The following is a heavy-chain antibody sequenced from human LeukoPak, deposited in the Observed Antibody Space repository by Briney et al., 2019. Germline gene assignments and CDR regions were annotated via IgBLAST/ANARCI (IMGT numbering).Heavy chain of an antibody. V-gene: IGHV4-39*07. CDR1: GGSTSSSSYY. J-gene: IGHJ4*02. Sequence: SETLSLTCTVSGGSTSSSSYYWGWIRQPPGKGLEWIGSIYYSGSTYYNPSLKSRVTISVDTSKNQFSLKLSSVTAADTAVYYCASESSGNFDYWGQGTLVTVSS. CDR3: ASESSGNFDY. D-gene: IGHD3-22*01. CDR2: IYYSGST.